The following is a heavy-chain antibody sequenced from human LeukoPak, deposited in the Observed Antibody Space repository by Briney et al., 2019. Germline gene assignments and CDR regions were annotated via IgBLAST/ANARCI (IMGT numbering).Heavy chain of an antibody. V-gene: IGHV3-23*01. D-gene: IGHD2-15*01. CDR2: ISGSGGST. Sequence: GGSLRLSCPASVFTFSSHAMSWVRQAPGKGLEWVSAISGSGGSTYYADSVKGRFTISRDNYKNTLYLQMNSLRAEDTAVYYCAKDGLYDCSGGSCSYYYYMDVWGKGTTVTVSS. CDR1: VFTFSSHA. J-gene: IGHJ6*03. CDR3: AKDGLYDCSGGSCSYYYYMDV.